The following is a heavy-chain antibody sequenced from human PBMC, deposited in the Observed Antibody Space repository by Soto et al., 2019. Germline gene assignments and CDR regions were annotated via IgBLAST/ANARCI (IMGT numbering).Heavy chain of an antibody. D-gene: IGHD4-17*01. CDR2: IYSGGST. CDR3: ARDFVHGDHPEYFQH. J-gene: IGHJ1*01. Sequence: PVGSLRLSCAASGFTVSSNYMSWVRQAPGKGLGWVSVIYSGGSTYYADSVKGRFTISRDNSKNTLYLQMNSLRAEDTAVYYCARDFVHGDHPEYFQHWGQGTLVTVS. V-gene: IGHV3-66*01. CDR1: GFTVSSNY.